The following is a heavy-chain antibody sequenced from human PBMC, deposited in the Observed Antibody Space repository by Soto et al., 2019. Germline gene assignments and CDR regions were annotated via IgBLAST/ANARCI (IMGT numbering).Heavy chain of an antibody. CDR3: ARGRGPFSP. CDR2: IYHSGST. V-gene: IGHV4-4*02. Sequence: QVQLQESGPGLVKPSGTLSLTCAVSGGSISSSNWWSWVRQPPGKGLEWIGEIYHSGSTNYNPSLRTRVTISVDNSRSQFSLKLSSVTAADPPVNSCARGRGPFSPWGQGTLATVSS. CDR1: GGSISSSNW. J-gene: IGHJ5*02.